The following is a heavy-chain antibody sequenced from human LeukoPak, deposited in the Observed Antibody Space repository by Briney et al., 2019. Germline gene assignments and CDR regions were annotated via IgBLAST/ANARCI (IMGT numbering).Heavy chain of an antibody. Sequence: SETLSLTCTVSGCSISSYYWSWIRQPPGKGLEWIGYIYYSGSTNYNPSLKSRVTISVDTSKNQFSLKLSSVTAADTAVYYCSLGSGYELGFFDYWGQGTLVTVSS. CDR2: IYYSGST. V-gene: IGHV4-59*08. CDR1: GCSISSYY. D-gene: IGHD5-12*01. J-gene: IGHJ4*02. CDR3: SLGSGYELGFFDY.